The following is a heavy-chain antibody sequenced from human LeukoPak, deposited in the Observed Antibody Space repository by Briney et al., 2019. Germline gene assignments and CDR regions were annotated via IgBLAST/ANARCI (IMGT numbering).Heavy chain of an antibody. CDR1: GFTFSNHW. Sequence: GGSLRLSCAASGFTFSNHWMHWVRQAPGKGLVWVSRISGDGSSTRYADSVKGRFTISRDNAKNTLFLQMNSLRAEDTAVYYCARDNNWNYPDYWGQGTLVSVSS. D-gene: IGHD1-7*01. CDR2: ISGDGSST. CDR3: ARDNNWNYPDY. V-gene: IGHV3-74*01. J-gene: IGHJ4*02.